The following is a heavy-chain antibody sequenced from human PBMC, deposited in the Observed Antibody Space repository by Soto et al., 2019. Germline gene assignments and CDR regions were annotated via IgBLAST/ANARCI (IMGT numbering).Heavy chain of an antibody. Sequence: GGSLRLSCVASAFTFSSYAMSWVRQAPGKGLEWVADITGRGDSTYYADSVKGRLTISRDNSKNTVYLQMDSLRGEDTALYYCAKRKGLVITAYDYWGQGTLVTVSS. V-gene: IGHV3-23*01. J-gene: IGHJ4*02. CDR2: ITGRGDST. CDR3: AKRKGLVITAYDY. D-gene: IGHD2-21*01. CDR1: AFTFSSYA.